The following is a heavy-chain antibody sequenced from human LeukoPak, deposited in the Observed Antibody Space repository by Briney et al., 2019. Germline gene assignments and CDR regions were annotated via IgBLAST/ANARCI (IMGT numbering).Heavy chain of an antibody. J-gene: IGHJ5*02. Sequence: PSETLSLTCTVSGGSISSSSYYWGWIRQPPGKGLEWIGSIYYSGSTYYNPSLKSRVIISVDTSKNQFSLKLSSVTAADTAVYYCAREGQEQQLVRGRWFDPWGQGTLVTVSS. CDR2: IYYSGST. V-gene: IGHV4-39*07. CDR1: GGSISSSSYY. CDR3: AREGQEQQLVRGRWFDP. D-gene: IGHD6-13*01.